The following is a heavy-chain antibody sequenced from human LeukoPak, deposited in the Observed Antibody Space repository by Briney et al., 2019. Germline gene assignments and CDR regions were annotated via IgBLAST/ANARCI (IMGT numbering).Heavy chain of an antibody. Sequence: GASVKVSCKASGHTFTSYYMHWVRQAPGQGLEWMGIINPSGGSTSYAQKFQGRVTMTRDTSTSTVYMELSSLRSEDTAVYYCARDGGYSSSFRTNWFDPWGQGTLVTVSS. CDR1: GHTFTSYY. J-gene: IGHJ5*02. V-gene: IGHV1-46*01. CDR2: INPSGGST. D-gene: IGHD6-6*01. CDR3: ARDGGYSSSFRTNWFDP.